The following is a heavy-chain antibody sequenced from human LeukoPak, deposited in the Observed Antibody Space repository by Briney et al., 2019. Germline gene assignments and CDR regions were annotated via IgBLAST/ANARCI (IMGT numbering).Heavy chain of an antibody. CDR1: GYTFTSYG. J-gene: IGHJ4*02. Sequence: ASVKVSCKASGYTFTSYGIHWVRQAPGQRLEWMGWINAGNGNTKYSQKFQGWVTMTRDTSISTAYMELSRLRSDDTAVYYCARAVRGGADYWGQGTLVTVSS. CDR3: ARAVRGGADY. V-gene: IGHV1-3*01. CDR2: INAGNGNT.